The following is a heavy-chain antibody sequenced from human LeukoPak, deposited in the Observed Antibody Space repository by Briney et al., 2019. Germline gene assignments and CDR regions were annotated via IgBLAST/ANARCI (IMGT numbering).Heavy chain of an antibody. D-gene: IGHD6-19*01. CDR2: IIPIFGTA. CDR1: GGTFSSYA. CDR3: ARVRSGYSSGWYIADAFDI. J-gene: IGHJ3*02. V-gene: IGHV1-69*01. Sequence: VASVKVSCKASGGTFSSYAISWVRQAPGQGLEWMGGIIPIFGTANYAQKFQGRVTITADESTSTAYMELSSLRSEDTAVYYCARVRSGYSSGWYIADAFDIWGQGTMVTVSS.